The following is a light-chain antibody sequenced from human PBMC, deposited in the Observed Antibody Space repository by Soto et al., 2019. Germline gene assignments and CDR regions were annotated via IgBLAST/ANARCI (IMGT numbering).Light chain of an antibody. Sequence: EIVLTQSPATLSLSPGERATLSCRASQSVSSYLAWYQQKPGQAPRLLIYDASNRATGIPARFSGSGSGTDFTLTISSLEPEDFAVYYCQQRSNLFGGGTKVDIK. CDR1: QSVSSY. CDR2: DAS. J-gene: IGKJ4*01. CDR3: QQRSNL. V-gene: IGKV3-11*01.